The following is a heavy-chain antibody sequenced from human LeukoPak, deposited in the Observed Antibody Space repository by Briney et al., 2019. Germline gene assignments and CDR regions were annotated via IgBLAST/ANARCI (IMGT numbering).Heavy chain of an antibody. J-gene: IGHJ5*02. CDR3: ARGRGVTIFGVAISSIGWFDP. V-gene: IGHV4-34*01. Sequence: PSETLSLTCAVYGGSFSGYYWSWIRQPPGKGLEWIGEINHSGSTNYNPSLKSRVTISVDTSKNQFSLKLSSVTAADTAVYYCARGRGVTIFGVAISSIGWFDPWGQGTLVTVSS. D-gene: IGHD3-3*01. CDR2: INHSGST. CDR1: GGSFSGYY.